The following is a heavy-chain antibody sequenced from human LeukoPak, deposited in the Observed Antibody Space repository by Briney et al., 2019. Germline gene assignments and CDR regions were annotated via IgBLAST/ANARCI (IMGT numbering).Heavy chain of an antibody. J-gene: IGHJ4*02. V-gene: IGHV4-38-2*02. CDR3: ARERGGYGDYTMRD. Sequence: SETLSLTCTVSGYSISSGYYWGWIRQPPGKGLEWIGSIYHSGSTYYNPSLKSRVTISVDTSKNQFSLKLSSVTAADTAVYYCARERGGYGDYTMRDWGQGTLVTVSS. CDR1: GYSISSGYY. D-gene: IGHD4-17*01. CDR2: IYHSGST.